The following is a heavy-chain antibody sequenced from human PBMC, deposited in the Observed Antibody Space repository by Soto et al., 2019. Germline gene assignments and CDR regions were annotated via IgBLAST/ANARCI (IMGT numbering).Heavy chain of an antibody. CDR1: GFTFSSYS. CDR2: IISSSSYI. Sequence: GGSLRLSCAASGFTFSSYSMNWVRQAPGKGLEWVSSIISSSSYIYYADSVKGRFTISRDNAKNSLYLQMNSLRAEDTAVYYCARDIIAAANGYWGQGTLVTVSS. CDR3: ARDIIAAANGY. V-gene: IGHV3-21*01. D-gene: IGHD6-13*01. J-gene: IGHJ4*02.